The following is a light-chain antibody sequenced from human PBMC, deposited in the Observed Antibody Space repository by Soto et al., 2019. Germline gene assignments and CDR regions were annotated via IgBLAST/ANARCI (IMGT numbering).Light chain of an antibody. V-gene: IGLV1-40*01. CDR2: GNS. CDR1: SSNIGAGYD. CDR3: QSYDSSRSVV. Sequence: QSVLTQPPSVSGAPGQRVTISCTGSSSNIGAGYDVHWYQQLPGTAPKLLIYGNSNRPSGVPDRFSGSKPGTSASLAITGLHAEEEADNYGQSYDSSRSVVFGGGTQLTVL. J-gene: IGLJ2*01.